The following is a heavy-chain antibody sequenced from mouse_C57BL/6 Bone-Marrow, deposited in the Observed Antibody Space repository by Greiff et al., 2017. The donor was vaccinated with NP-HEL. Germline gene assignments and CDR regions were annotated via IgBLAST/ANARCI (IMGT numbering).Heavy chain of an antibody. CDR1: GYTFTSYW. CDR2: IYPGSGST. D-gene: IGHD1-1*01. V-gene: IGHV1-55*01. Sequence: QVQLQQPGAELVKPGASVKMSCKASGYTFTSYWMNWVKQRPGQGLEWIGEIYPGSGSTNYNEKFKSKATLTVDTSSSTAYMQLSSLTSEDSAVYYCENRGWFRSLAYWGQGTLVTVSA. J-gene: IGHJ3*01. CDR3: ENRGWFRSLAY.